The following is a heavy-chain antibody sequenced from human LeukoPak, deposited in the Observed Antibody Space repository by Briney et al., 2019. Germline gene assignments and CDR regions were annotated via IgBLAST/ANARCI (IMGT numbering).Heavy chain of an antibody. Sequence: GGSLRLSCAASGFTFSSYGMSWVRQAPGKGLEWVSYISSSSSTIYYADSVKGRFTISRDNAKNSLYLQMNSLRAEDTAVYYCARDSSGYSHDYWGQGTLVTVSS. J-gene: IGHJ4*02. V-gene: IGHV3-48*01. CDR1: GFTFSSYG. D-gene: IGHD3-22*01. CDR2: ISSSSSTI. CDR3: ARDSSGYSHDY.